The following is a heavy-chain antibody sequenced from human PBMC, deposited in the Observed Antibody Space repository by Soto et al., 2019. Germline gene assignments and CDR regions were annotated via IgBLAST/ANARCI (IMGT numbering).Heavy chain of an antibody. V-gene: IGHV3-48*01. CDR3: ARDCSGGSCPTGNFDY. CDR1: KFTFSSYN. CDR2: INSVSSTM. Sequence: GGSLRLSCAASKFTFSSYNMNWVRQAPGKGLEWVSYINSVSSTMYYADSVTGRFSISRDNAKNSLYLQMNSLRAEDTAVYYCARDCSGGSCPTGNFDYWGQGTLVTVSS. D-gene: IGHD2-15*01. J-gene: IGHJ4*02.